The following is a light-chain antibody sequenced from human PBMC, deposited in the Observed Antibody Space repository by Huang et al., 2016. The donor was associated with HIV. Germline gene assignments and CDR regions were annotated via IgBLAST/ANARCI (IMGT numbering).Light chain of an antibody. CDR3: QQSYSTLT. CDR2: AAS. V-gene: IGKV1-39*01. CDR1: KSISSY. Sequence: DIQMTQSPSSLSASVGDRVTITCRASKSISSYLNWYQQKPGKAPNLLIYAASSLQSGVPSRFSGSGSGTYFTLTISSLQPEDFAAYYCQQSYSTLTFGGGTKVEIK. J-gene: IGKJ4*01.